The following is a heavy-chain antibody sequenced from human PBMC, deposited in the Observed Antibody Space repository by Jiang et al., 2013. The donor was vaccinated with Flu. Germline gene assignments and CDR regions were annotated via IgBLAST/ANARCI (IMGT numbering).Heavy chain of an antibody. CDR1: GFTFSSYG. CDR3: ARGLFYYDSSGYPDY. Sequence: VQLLESGGGVVQPGRSLRLSCAASGFTFSSYGMHWVRQAPGKGLEWVAVIWYDGSNKYYADSVKGRFTISRDNSKNTLYLQMNSLRAEDTAVYYCARGLFYYDSSGYPDYWGQGTLVTVSS. V-gene: IGHV3-33*01. D-gene: IGHD3-22*01. J-gene: IGHJ4*02. CDR2: IWYDGSNK.